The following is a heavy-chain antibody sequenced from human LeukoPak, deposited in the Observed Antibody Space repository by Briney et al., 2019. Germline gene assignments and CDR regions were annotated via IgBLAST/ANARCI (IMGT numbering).Heavy chain of an antibody. V-gene: IGHV4-34*01. D-gene: IGHD5-18*01. CDR3: ARRQLWDIYYYGMDV. CDR2: INHSGST. CDR1: GGSFSGYY. J-gene: IGHJ6*02. Sequence: PSETLSPTCAVYGGSFSGYYWSWIRQPPGKGLEWIGEINHSGSTNYNPSLKSRVTISVDTSKNRFSLKLSSVTAADTAVYYCARRQLWDIYYYGMDVWGQGTTVTVSS.